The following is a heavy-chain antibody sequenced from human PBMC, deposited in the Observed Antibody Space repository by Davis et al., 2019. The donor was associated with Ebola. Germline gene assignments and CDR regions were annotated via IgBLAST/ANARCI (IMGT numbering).Heavy chain of an antibody. CDR1: GFTFSNDW. CDR3: ARVSRKISTGWYRFDAFDI. D-gene: IGHD6-19*01. CDR2: INADGSDK. Sequence: GGSLRLSCAASGFTFSNDWMTWVRQAPGKGLEWVASINADGSDKYYVDSVKGRFTISKDNAKNSLYLQMNSLRVEDTALYYCARVSRKISTGWYRFDAFDIWGQGTLVTVSS. J-gene: IGHJ3*02. V-gene: IGHV3-7*01.